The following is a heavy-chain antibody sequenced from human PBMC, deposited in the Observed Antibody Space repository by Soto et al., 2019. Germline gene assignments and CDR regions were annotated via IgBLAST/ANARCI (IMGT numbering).Heavy chain of an antibody. D-gene: IGHD6-13*01. Sequence: ASVKVSCKASGYTFTGYYMHWVRQAPGQGLEWMGWINPNSGGTNHAQKFQGWITLTRDTSISTAYMELSGLRSDDTAVYYCARDLAQQLVPGTNLYYGLDVWGQGTTVTVSS. CDR2: INPNSGGT. CDR3: ARDLAQQLVPGTNLYYGLDV. V-gene: IGHV1-2*04. J-gene: IGHJ6*02. CDR1: GYTFTGYY.